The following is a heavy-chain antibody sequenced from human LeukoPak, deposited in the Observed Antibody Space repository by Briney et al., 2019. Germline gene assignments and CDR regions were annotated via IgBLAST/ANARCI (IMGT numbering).Heavy chain of an antibody. CDR2: IYPGDSNT. CDR3: ASLGDGDYEGVFFLDY. J-gene: IGHJ4*02. Sequence: GESLKISCKGSGYSFTSYWIGWVRQMPGKGLEWMGIIYPGDSNTRYSPSFQGQVTISADKSISTAYLQWSSLKASDTAMYYCASLGDGDYEGVFFLDYWGQGTLVTVSS. V-gene: IGHV5-51*01. D-gene: IGHD4-17*01. CDR1: GYSFTSYW.